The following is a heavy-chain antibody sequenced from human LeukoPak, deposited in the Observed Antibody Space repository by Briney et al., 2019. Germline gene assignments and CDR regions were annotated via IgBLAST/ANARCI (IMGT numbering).Heavy chain of an antibody. CDR2: INHSGST. V-gene: IGHV4-34*01. J-gene: IGHJ5*02. CDR1: GGSFSGYY. Sequence: KASETLSLTCAVYGGSFSGYYWSWIRQPPGKGLEWIGEINHSGSTNYNPSLKSRVTISVDTSKNQFSLKLSSVTAADTAGYYCAGGRGLARSTWSAPGGQGPLVTVSS. CDR3: AGGRGLARSTWSAP.